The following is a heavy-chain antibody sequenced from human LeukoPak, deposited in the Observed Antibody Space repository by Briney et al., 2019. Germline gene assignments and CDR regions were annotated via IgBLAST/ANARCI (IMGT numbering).Heavy chain of an antibody. J-gene: IGHJ4*02. D-gene: IGHD5-18*01. CDR3: ARETRSYGFYYFDY. Sequence: GGSLRLSCAASGFTFSSYGMNWVRQAPGKGLEWVSYISTSSSTIYYADSVKGRFTISRDNVKNSLYLQMNSLRDEDTAVYYCARETRSYGFYYFDYWGQGTLVTVSS. CDR1: GFTFSSYG. CDR2: ISTSSSTI. V-gene: IGHV3-48*02.